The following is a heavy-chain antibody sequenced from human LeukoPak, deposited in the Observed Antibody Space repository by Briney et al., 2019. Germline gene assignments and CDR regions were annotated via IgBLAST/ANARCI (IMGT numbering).Heavy chain of an antibody. CDR1: GFTFSTYG. CDR3: AKARGTDYGDYVIFDY. Sequence: PGGSLRLSCATSGFTFSTYGMSWVRQAPGKGLEWVSSLSGSGGSTYYADSVKGRFTISRDNSKSTLYLQLNSLRAEDTAVYYCAKARGTDYGDYVIFDYWGQGTLVTVSS. D-gene: IGHD4-17*01. J-gene: IGHJ4*02. CDR2: LSGSGGST. V-gene: IGHV3-23*01.